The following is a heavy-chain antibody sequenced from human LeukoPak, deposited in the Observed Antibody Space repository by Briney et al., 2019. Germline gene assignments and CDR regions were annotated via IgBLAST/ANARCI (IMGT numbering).Heavy chain of an antibody. D-gene: IGHD2-15*01. CDR3: ARGVGYCSGGTCYSYYYGMDV. J-gene: IGHJ6*02. V-gene: IGHV4-31*03. CDR1: GGSISRSGYY. Sequence: SETLSLTCTVSGGSISRSGYYWSWIRQHPGKGLEWIGYIFYSGSTNYNPSLKSRLSISVDTDENQSSLRLRSLTAADTAVYYCARGVGYCSGGTCYSYYYGMDVWGQGTTVTVSS. CDR2: IFYSGST.